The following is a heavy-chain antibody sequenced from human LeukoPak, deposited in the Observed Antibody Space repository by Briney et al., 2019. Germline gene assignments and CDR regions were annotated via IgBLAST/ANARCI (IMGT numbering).Heavy chain of an antibody. J-gene: IGHJ4*02. D-gene: IGHD1-1*01. CDR3: ARARRDMGNWHGSDS. CDR2: IYYTGST. Sequence: SETLSLTCTVSGGSISGYYWSWIRQPPGKGLEWIGYIYYTGSTNHNPSLKNRVTISVDTSKNQFSLMLSSVTAADAALYYCARARRDMGNWHGSDSWGQGALVTVSS. CDR1: GGSISGYY. V-gene: IGHV4-59*01.